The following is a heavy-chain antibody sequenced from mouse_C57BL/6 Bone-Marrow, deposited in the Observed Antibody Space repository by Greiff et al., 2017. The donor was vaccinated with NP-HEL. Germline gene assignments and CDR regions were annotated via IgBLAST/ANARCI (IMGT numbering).Heavy chain of an antibody. D-gene: IGHD2-3*01. CDR2: IRSKRSNYAT. V-gene: IGHV10-3*01. CDR3: VGPYDGYPGWFAY. J-gene: IGHJ3*01. Sequence: DVQLVESGGGLVQPKGSLKLSCAASGFTFNTYAMHWVRQAPGKGLEWVARIRSKRSNYATYYADSVKDRFTISRDDSQSMLYLQMNNLKTEDTAMDYCVGPYDGYPGWFAYWGQGTLVTVSA. CDR1: GFTFNTYA.